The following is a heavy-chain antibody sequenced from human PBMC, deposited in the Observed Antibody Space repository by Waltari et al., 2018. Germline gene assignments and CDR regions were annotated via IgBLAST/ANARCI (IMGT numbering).Heavy chain of an antibody. J-gene: IGHJ5*02. CDR1: GGSISSGSYY. CDR2: IYTSGST. CDR3: VRGQGPGNH. Sequence: QVQLQESGPGLVKPSQTLSLTCTVSGGSISSGSYYWRWIRQPAGKGLEWIGYIYTSGSTNYNPSLKSRVTISVDTSKNQFSLKLSSVTAADTAVYYCVRGQGPGNHWGQGTLVTVSS. V-gene: IGHV4-61*09.